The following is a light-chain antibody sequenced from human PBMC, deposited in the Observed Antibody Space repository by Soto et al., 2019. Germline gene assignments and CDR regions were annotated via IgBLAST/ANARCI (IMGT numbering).Light chain of an antibody. CDR1: QNSNNY. Sequence: DIQLTLSPSSLSASVGDSVTITCQASQNSNNYLNWYQQKPGRAPKLLIYDASNLEAGVPSRFRGSGSGTDFTFTISRLQPEDIATYYCQQYENLPTFGQGTRLEIK. CDR3: QQYENLPT. CDR2: DAS. J-gene: IGKJ5*01. V-gene: IGKV1-33*01.